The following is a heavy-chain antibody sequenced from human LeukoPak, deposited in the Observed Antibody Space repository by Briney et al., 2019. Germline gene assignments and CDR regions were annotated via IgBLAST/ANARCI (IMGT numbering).Heavy chain of an antibody. J-gene: IGHJ4*02. CDR2: ISAGGYT. Sequence: PGGSLTLSCAGSGFTLGDHYMSWIRQAPGKGLEWLSYISAGGYTDYTDSVRGRFTISRDTAQNSLSLQMSSLRAEDTAVYFCARSSYYDTTGYYHWGQGALVTVSS. D-gene: IGHD3-22*01. V-gene: IGHV3-11*03. CDR3: ARSSYYDTTGYYH. CDR1: GFTLGDHY.